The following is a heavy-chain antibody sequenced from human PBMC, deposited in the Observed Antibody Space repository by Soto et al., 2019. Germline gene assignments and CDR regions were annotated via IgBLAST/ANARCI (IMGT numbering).Heavy chain of an antibody. Sequence: GGSLRLSCAASRFTFSSYAMSWVRQAPGKGLEWVSAISGSGGSTYYADSVKGRFTISRDNSKNTLYLQMNSLRAEDTAVYYCAKGSPGDGKRGYSYGYPQSAKHYYYGMDVWGQGTTVTVSS. J-gene: IGHJ6*02. CDR2: ISGSGGST. V-gene: IGHV3-23*01. D-gene: IGHD5-18*01. CDR3: AKGSPGDGKRGYSYGYPQSAKHYYYGMDV. CDR1: RFTFSSYA.